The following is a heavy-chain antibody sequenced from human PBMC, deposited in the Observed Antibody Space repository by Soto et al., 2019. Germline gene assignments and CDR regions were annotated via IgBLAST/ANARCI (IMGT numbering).Heavy chain of an antibody. CDR1: GGSITSSSYY. CDR2: IYYRGST. Sequence: QLQLQESGPGLVKPSETLSLTCAVSGGSITSSSYYWGWIRQAPGRGLEWIGTIYYRGSTYYNPSLESRVSISADTSKNQLSLNVRSVTAADPAVYYCASPAGADHTFDYWGQGILVTVSS. CDR3: ASPAGADHTFDY. J-gene: IGHJ4*02. V-gene: IGHV4-39*01.